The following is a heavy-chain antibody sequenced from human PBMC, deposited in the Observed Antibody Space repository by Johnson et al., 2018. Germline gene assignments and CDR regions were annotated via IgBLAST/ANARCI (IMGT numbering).Heavy chain of an antibody. CDR2: ITRDGSGL. V-gene: IGHV3-74*01. J-gene: IGHJ6*03. CDR1: EFTFSIYW. D-gene: IGHD3-16*01. Sequence: VQLQESGGGLVQPGGSLRLSCAASEFTFSIYWMHWVRQAPGKGLVWVSRITRDGSGLIYADSVKGRFTISRDNAKNTLYLQMNILRVEDTAVYYCARDWGASGAHYMDVWGKGTTVTVSS. CDR3: ARDWGASGAHYMDV.